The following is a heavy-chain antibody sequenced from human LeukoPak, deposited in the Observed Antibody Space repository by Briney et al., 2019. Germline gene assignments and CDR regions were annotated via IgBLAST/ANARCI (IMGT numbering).Heavy chain of an antibody. D-gene: IGHD6-19*01. CDR2: INTNTGNP. CDR1: GYTFTSYG. V-gene: IGHV7-4-1*02. CDR3: ARVRSAIAVAVHYYYGMDV. Sequence: ASVKVSCKASGYTFTSYGISWVRQAPGQGLEWMGWINTNTGNPTYAQGFTGRFVFSLDTSVSTAYLQISSLKAEDTAVYYCARVRSAIAVAVHYYYGMDVWGQGTTVTVSS. J-gene: IGHJ6*02.